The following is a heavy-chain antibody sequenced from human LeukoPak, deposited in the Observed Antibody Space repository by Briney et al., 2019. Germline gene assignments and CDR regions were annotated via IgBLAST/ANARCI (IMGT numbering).Heavy chain of an antibody. Sequence: PGRSLRLSCAASGFTFSSYAMHWVRQAPGKGLEWVAVISYDGSNKYYADSVKGRFTISRDNSKNALYLQMNSLRAEDTAVYYCARVLPRITMVRGPYYYGIDVWGQGTTVTVSS. CDR1: GFTFSSYA. CDR3: ARVLPRITMVRGPYYYGIDV. V-gene: IGHV3-30-3*01. D-gene: IGHD3-10*01. CDR2: ISYDGSNK. J-gene: IGHJ6*02.